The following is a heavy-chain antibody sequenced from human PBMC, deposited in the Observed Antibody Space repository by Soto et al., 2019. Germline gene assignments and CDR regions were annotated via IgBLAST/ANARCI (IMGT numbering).Heavy chain of an antibody. CDR2: IDWDDDK. CDR3: ARMVAPYDYIWGSYRSNYFDY. CDR1: GFSLSTSGMC. J-gene: IGHJ4*02. V-gene: IGHV2-70*11. Sequence: SGPTLVNPTQTLTLTCTFSGFSLSTSGMCVSWIRRPPGKALEWLARIDWDDDKYYSTSLKTRLTISKDTSKNQVVLTMTNMDPVDTATYYCARMVAPYDYIWGSYRSNYFDYWGQGTLVNVSS. D-gene: IGHD3-16*02.